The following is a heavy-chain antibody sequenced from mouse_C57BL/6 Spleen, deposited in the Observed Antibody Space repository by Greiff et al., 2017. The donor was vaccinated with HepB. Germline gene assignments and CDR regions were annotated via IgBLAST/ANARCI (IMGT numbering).Heavy chain of an antibody. CDR3: ARSNWVGAMDY. CDR2: INPGSGGT. CDR1: GYAFTNYL. D-gene: IGHD4-1*01. Sequence: QVQLQQSGAELVRPGPSVKVSCKASGYAFTNYLIEGVKQRPGQGLEWIGVINPGSGGTNYNEKFKGKATLTAVKSSSTAYMQLSSLTSEDSAVYGCARSNWVGAMDYWGQGTSVTVSS. V-gene: IGHV1-54*01. J-gene: IGHJ4*01.